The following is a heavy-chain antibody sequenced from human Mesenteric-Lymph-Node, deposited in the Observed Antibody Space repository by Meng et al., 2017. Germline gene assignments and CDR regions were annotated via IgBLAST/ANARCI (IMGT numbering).Heavy chain of an antibody. Sequence: GGSLRLSCAASGFTFSSYAMHWVRQAPGKGLEWVANIKEDGSEKYYVDSVRGRFAISRDNAKNSLYLQMDSLRAEDTAIYYCTRDERWGQGTLVTVSS. CDR3: TRDER. V-gene: IGHV3-7*03. CDR1: GFTFSSYA. J-gene: IGHJ4*02. CDR2: IKEDGSEK. D-gene: IGHD1-1*01.